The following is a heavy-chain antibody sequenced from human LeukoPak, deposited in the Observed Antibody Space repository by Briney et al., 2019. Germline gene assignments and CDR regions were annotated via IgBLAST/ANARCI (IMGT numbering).Heavy chain of an antibody. D-gene: IGHD6-6*01. CDR3: ARRSLIAARPGFDY. Sequence: SETLSLTCAVYGGSFSGYYWSWIRQPPGKGLEWIGEINHSGSTSYNPSLKSRVTISVDTSKNQFSLKLSSVTAADTAVYYCARRSLIAARPGFDYWGQGTLVTVSS. CDR2: INHSGST. V-gene: IGHV4-34*01. J-gene: IGHJ4*02. CDR1: GGSFSGYY.